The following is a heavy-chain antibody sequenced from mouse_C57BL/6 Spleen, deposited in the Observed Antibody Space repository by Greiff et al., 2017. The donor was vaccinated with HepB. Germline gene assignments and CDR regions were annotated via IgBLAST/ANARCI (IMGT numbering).Heavy chain of an antibody. CDR1: GFSLTSYG. CDR2: IWGVGST. Sequence: VQRVESGPGLVAPSQSLSITCTVSGFSLTSYGVDWVRQSPGKGLEWLGVIWGVGSTNYNSALKSRLSISKDNSKSQVFLKMNSLQTDDTAMYYCASDRGVTRFAYWGQGTLVTVSA. V-gene: IGHV2-6*01. CDR3: ASDRGVTRFAY. J-gene: IGHJ3*01. D-gene: IGHD2-2*01.